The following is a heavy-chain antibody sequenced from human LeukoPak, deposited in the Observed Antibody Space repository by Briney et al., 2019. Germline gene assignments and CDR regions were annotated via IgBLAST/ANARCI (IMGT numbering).Heavy chain of an antibody. CDR1: GGSFSSGSYY. D-gene: IGHD3-22*01. J-gene: IGHJ4*02. CDR3: ARLGYDSSAKADY. Sequence: SETLSLTCTVSGGSFSSGSYYWSWIRQPPGKGLEWIGYIYYSGSTNYNPSLKSRVTISVDTSKNQFSLKLSSVTAADTAVYYCARLGYDSSAKADYWGQGTLVTVSS. CDR2: IYYSGST. V-gene: IGHV4-61*01.